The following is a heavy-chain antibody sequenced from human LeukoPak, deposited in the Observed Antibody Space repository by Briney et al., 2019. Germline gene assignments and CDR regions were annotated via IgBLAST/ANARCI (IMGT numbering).Heavy chain of an antibody. CDR1: GFTFSSYA. CDR2: ISGSGGST. D-gene: IGHD3-3*01. CDR3: AKVTYDFWSGYYGAFDI. J-gene: IGHJ3*02. Sequence: GGSLRLSCAASGFTFSSYAMSWVRQAPGKGLEWVSAISGSGGSTYYADSVKGRFTISRDNSKNTLYLQMNSLRAEDTAAYYCAKVTYDFWSGYYGAFDIWGQGTMVTVSS. V-gene: IGHV3-23*01.